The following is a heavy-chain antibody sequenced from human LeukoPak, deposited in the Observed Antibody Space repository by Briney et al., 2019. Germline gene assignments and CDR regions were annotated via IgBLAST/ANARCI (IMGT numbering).Heavy chain of an antibody. V-gene: IGHV3-23*01. Sequence: GGSLRLSCAASGFTFSNYALSWVRQAPGRGLEWVSLISYSGLTTDYADSVKGRFTVSRDNSKNTLSLQMNSLNADDTAVYYCAKHVRTNVWFFDSWGQGTLITVSS. CDR3: AKHVRTNVWFFDS. D-gene: IGHD3-9*01. CDR1: GFTFSNYA. CDR2: ISYSGLTT. J-gene: IGHJ4*02.